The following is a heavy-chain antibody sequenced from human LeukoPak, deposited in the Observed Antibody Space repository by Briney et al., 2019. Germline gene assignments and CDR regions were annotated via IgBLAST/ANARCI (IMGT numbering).Heavy chain of an antibody. CDR3: AGRDYYDSSSTGDY. CDR1: GYTFTSYD. Sequence: ASVKVSCKASGYTFTSYDINWVRQATGQGLEWMEWMNPNSGNTGYAQKFQGRVTMTRNTSISTAYMELSSLRSEDTAVYYCAGRDYYDSSSTGDYWGQGTLVTVSS. V-gene: IGHV1-8*01. D-gene: IGHD3-22*01. CDR2: MNPNSGNT. J-gene: IGHJ4*02.